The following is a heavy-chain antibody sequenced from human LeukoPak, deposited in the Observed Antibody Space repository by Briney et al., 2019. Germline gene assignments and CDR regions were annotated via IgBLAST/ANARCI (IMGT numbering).Heavy chain of an antibody. CDR2: INHSGST. J-gene: IGHJ5*02. V-gene: IGHV4-34*01. CDR1: GGSFSGYY. D-gene: IGHD2-2*01. CDR3: ASTRYYSSSTSCYRSHTGFDP. Sequence: PSETLSLTCAVYGGSFSGYYWSWIRQPPGKGLEWIGEINHSGSTNYNPSLKSRVTISVDTSKNQFSLKLSSVPAADTAVYYCASTRYYSSSTSCYRSHTGFDPWGKGTLVTVSS.